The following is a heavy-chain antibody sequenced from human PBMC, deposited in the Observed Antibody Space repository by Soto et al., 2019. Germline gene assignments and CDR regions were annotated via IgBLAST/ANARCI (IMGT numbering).Heavy chain of an antibody. CDR1: GASINNNDYY. CDR2: VYYSGTT. J-gene: IGHJ2*01. CDR3: ARMSYFYDKWYFDL. Sequence: PSETLSLTCTVSGASINNNDYYWSWIRQTPGKGLEWIGYVYYSGTTDYIPSLKSRLSVSIDKSQNQFTLKLNSVTAADTATYYCARMSYFYDKWYFDLWGRGTLVTVPQ. V-gene: IGHV4-30-4*01. D-gene: IGHD3-22*01.